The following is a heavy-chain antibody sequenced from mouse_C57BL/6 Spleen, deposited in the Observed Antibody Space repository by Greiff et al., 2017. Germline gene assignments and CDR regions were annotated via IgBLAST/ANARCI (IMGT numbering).Heavy chain of an antibody. D-gene: IGHD1-3*01. CDR3: ARKESKGAMDY. V-gene: IGHV14-3*01. CDR2: IDPANGNT. Sequence: VQLQQSVAELVRPGASVKLSCTASGFTIKNTYMHWVKQRPEQGLEWIGRIDPANGNTKYAPKFQGKATITADTSSNTAYLQLSSLTSEDTASYYCARKESKGAMDYWGQGTSVTVSS. J-gene: IGHJ4*01. CDR1: GFTIKNTY.